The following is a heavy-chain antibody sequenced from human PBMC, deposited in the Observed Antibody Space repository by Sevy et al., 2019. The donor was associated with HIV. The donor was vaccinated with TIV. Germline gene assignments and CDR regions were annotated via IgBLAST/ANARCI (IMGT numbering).Heavy chain of an antibody. D-gene: IGHD2-15*01. CDR2: ISSSSSYI. CDR3: ARDSRGYCSGGSCRNWFDP. V-gene: IGHV3-21*01. J-gene: IGHJ5*02. Sequence: LGGSLRLSCAASGFTFSSYSMNWVRQAPGKGLEWVSSISSSSSYIYYADSVKGRFTISRDNAKNSLYLQMNSLRAEDTAVYYCARDSRGYCSGGSCRNWFDPWGQGTLVTVSS. CDR1: GFTFSSYS.